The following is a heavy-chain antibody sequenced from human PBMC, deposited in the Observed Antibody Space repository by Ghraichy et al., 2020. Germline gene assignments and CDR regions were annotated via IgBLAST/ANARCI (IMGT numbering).Heavy chain of an antibody. V-gene: IGHV1-58*01. Sequence: SEKVSCKASGFTFTSSAVQWVRQARGQRLEWIGWIVVGSGNTNYAQKFQERVTITRDMSTSTAYMELSSLRSEDTAVYYCAAGRTYYYDSSGYYLLDAFDIWGQGTMVTVSS. D-gene: IGHD3-22*01. CDR3: AAGRTYYYDSSGYYLLDAFDI. J-gene: IGHJ3*02. CDR2: IVVGSGNT. CDR1: GFTFTSSA.